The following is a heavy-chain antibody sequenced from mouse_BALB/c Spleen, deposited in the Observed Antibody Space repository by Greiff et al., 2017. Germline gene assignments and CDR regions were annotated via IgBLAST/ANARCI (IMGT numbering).Heavy chain of an antibody. J-gene: IGHJ4*01. D-gene: IGHD1-1*01. Sequence: DVILVESGGGLVQPGGSLRLSCATSGFTFTDYYMSWVRQPPGKALEWLGFIRNKANGYTTEYSASVKGRFTISRDNSQSILYLQMNTLRAEDSATYYCARDYYGDAMDYWGQGTSVTVSS. CDR3: ARDYYGDAMDY. CDR2: IRNKANGYTT. V-gene: IGHV7-3*02. CDR1: GFTFTDYY.